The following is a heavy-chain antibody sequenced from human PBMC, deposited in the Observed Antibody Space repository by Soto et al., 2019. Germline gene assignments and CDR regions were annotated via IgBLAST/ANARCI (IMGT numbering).Heavy chain of an antibody. J-gene: IGHJ3*02. CDR3: ARDRSGGSSKPLVGAFDI. V-gene: IGHV1-18*01. Sequence: ASVKVSCKASGYTFTSYGISWVRQAPGQGLEWMGWISAYNGNTNYAQKLQGRVTMTTDTSTSTAYMELRSLRSDDTAVYYCARDRSGGSSKPLVGAFDIWGQGTMVTVSS. CDR1: GYTFTSYG. CDR2: ISAYNGNT. D-gene: IGHD2-15*01.